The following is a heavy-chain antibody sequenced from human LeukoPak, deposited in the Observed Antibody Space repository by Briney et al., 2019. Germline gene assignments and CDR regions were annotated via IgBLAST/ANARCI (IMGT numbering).Heavy chain of an antibody. J-gene: IGHJ5*02. CDR3: ARGSQWELLSSWFDP. D-gene: IGHD1-26*01. Sequence: PGGSLRLSCAASGFTFSSYSMNWVRQAPGKGLEWFSSISSSSSYIYYADSVKGRFTISRDNAKNSLYLQMNSLRAEDTAVYYCARGSQWELLSSWFDPWGQGTLVTVSS. CDR2: ISSSSSYI. CDR1: GFTFSSYS. V-gene: IGHV3-21*01.